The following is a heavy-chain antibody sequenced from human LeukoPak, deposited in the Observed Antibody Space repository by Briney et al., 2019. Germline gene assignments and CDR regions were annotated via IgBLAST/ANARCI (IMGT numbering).Heavy chain of an antibody. CDR3: ARDANGVLGDY. CDR1: GYTFSSYG. V-gene: IGHV1-18*01. Sequence: ASVKVSRKASGYTFSSYGISWVRQAPGQGLEWMGWISVYSGNTNYAQRLQGRVTMTTDTSTSTAYMELRSLRSDDTAVYYCARDANGVLGDYWGQGTLVTVSS. CDR2: ISVYSGNT. D-gene: IGHD2-8*01. J-gene: IGHJ4*02.